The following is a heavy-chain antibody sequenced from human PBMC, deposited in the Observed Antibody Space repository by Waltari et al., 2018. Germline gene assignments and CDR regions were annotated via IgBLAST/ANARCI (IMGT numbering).Heavy chain of an antibody. D-gene: IGHD3-10*01. CDR1: GGSISTHF. CDR3: ARASYGSGSSWFDP. CDR2: IYSSGST. V-gene: IGHV4-59*11. J-gene: IGHJ5*02. Sequence: SLICSVSGGSISTHFWGWIRQPPGKTLEWIGNIYSSGSTNYNPSLTSRVTISLDMSKNQFSLKLRSVSAADTAVYYCARASYGSGSSWFDPWGQGNLVTVSS.